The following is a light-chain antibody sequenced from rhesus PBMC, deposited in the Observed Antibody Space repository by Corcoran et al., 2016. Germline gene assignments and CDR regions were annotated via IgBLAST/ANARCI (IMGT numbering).Light chain of an antibody. V-gene: IGKV2-64*01. CDR1: QSLLHSNGNTY. CDR2: KVS. J-gene: IGKJ1*01. CDR3: RQGTHGPRT. Sequence: DVVMTQSPLSLPVTPGQPASISCRSSQSLLHSNGNTYLSWFLQKPGQPPRRLIYKVSNRDSGVPDRFRGRGARSDFTMKISRVEAEDVGVYYCRQGTHGPRTFGKGTKVEIK.